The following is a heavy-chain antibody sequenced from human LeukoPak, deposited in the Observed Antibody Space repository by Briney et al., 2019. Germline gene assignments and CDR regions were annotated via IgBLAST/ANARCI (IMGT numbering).Heavy chain of an antibody. CDR1: GYTFSSYE. V-gene: IGHV3-48*03. CDR3: ARDILYGMDV. D-gene: IGHD3-9*01. Sequence: GGSLRLSCVASGYTFSSYEMNWVRQAPGKGLQWVSYISGTSTTIYYADSVKGRFTIPRDNAKNSLYLQMNSLRAEDTAMYYCARDILYGMDVWGQGTTVTVSS. J-gene: IGHJ6*02. CDR2: ISGTSTTI.